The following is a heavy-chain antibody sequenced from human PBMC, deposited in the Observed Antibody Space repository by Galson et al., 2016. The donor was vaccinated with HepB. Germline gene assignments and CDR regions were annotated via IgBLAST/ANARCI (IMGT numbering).Heavy chain of an antibody. V-gene: IGHV3-15*07. CDR3: TTSVGANEFDY. CDR1: GFTFSHAW. J-gene: IGHJ4*02. CDR2: IKSKGDGETT. Sequence: SLRLSCAGSGFTFSHAWLNWVRQAPGKGLEWVGRIKSKGDGETTDYAAPVKGRFTVSRDDSKNTLYLQMNSLKTEYTAVYHCTTSVGANEFDYWGRGTLVTVSS. D-gene: IGHD1-26*01.